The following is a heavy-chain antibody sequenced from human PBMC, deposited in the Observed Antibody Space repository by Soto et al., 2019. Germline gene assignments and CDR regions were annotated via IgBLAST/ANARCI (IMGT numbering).Heavy chain of an antibody. CDR1: GFTFSSYS. V-gene: IGHV3-21*01. Sequence: PGGSLRLSCAASGFTFSSYSMNWVRQAPGKGLEWVSSISSSSSYIYYADSVKGRFTISRDNAKNSLYLQMNSLRAEDTAVYYCASWKNWNSITAFRWGQGTLVTVSS. D-gene: IGHD1-7*01. CDR2: ISSSSSYI. CDR3: ASWKNWNSITAFR. J-gene: IGHJ4*02.